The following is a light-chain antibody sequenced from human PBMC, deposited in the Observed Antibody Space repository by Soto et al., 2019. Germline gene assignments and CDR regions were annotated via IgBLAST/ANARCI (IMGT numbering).Light chain of an antibody. CDR1: QSISSW. V-gene: IGKV1-5*01. CDR2: DAS. CDR3: QQDNSYPWT. Sequence: DIQMTQSPATLSASVGDRVTITCRASQSISSWLAWYQQKPGKAPKLLIYDASSLESGVPSRFSGSGSGTEFTLTISSLQPEDFATYYCQQDNSYPWTFGQGTKVEIK. J-gene: IGKJ1*01.